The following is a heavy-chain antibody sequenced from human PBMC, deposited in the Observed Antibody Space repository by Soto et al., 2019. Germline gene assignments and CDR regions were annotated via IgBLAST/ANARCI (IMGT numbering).Heavy chain of an antibody. CDR2: ITPYNGDT. CDR3: ARISRRRHEFDV. J-gene: IGHJ3*01. Sequence: ASVKVSCKASNYLFGAFGLRWVRQAPGQGLEWMGWITPYNGDTHYAEKFQDRVTMSADKSTTTAYMEVRSLTTHDTAVYYCARISRRRHEFDVWGEGTVVNVSS. V-gene: IGHV1-18*01. CDR1: NYLFGAFG.